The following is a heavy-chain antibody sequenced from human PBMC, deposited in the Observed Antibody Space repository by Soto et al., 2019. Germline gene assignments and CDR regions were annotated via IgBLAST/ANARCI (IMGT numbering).Heavy chain of an antibody. CDR3: ARGSAAPDS. CDR1: GFIFSAYW. D-gene: IGHD6-13*01. J-gene: IGHJ5*01. CDR2: IKPDGSEK. V-gene: IGHV3-7*04. Sequence: GGSLRLSCAASGFIFSAYWMSWVRQAPGKGLEWVANIKPDGSEKYYVDSVKGRFTISRDNGQDSLSLEMNSLRVEDTAVYYCARGSAAPDSWGQGALVTVSS.